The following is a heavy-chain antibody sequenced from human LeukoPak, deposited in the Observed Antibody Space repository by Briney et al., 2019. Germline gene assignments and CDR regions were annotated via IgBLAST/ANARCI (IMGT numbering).Heavy chain of an antibody. J-gene: IGHJ5*02. D-gene: IGHD2-2*01. CDR3: AKLTRGYCDSTACPNWFDP. Sequence: PGGSLRLSCAASGDYWMSWVRHAPGEGLEWVSAIRDSGGTTYYADSVKGRFTISRDNSKNTLYLQMNSLRGEDTAVYYCAKLTRGYCDSTACPNWFDPWGRGTLVTVSS. CDR1: GDYW. V-gene: IGHV3-23*01. CDR2: IRDSGGTT.